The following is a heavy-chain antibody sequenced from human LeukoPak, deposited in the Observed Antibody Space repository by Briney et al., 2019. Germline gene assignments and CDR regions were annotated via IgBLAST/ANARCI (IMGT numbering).Heavy chain of an antibody. J-gene: IGHJ4*02. CDR2: MSSSGTYI. Sequence: PGGSLSLSCAASGFTFSSYSMNWVRQAPGKGLEWVSSMSSSGTYIFYADSVKGRFTISRDNAKNSLYLQMNSLRAEDTAVYYCARVASESYDHYFDDWGQGTLVTVSS. V-gene: IGHV3-21*01. D-gene: IGHD5-18*01. CDR3: ARVASESYDHYFDD. CDR1: GFTFSSYS.